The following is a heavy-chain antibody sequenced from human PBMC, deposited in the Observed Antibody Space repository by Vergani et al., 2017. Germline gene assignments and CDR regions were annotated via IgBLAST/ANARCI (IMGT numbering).Heavy chain of an antibody. Sequence: VQLVESGGGVVQPGRSLKLSCAASGFTFSGSAMHWVRQASGKGLEWVGRIRSKANSYATAYAASVKGRFTISRDDSKNTAYLQMNSLKTEDTAVYYCTRVVGSYTDAFDIWGQGTMVTVSS. J-gene: IGHJ3*02. CDR3: TRVVGSYTDAFDI. V-gene: IGHV3-73*01. CDR1: GFTFSGSA. CDR2: IRSKANSYAT. D-gene: IGHD1-26*01.